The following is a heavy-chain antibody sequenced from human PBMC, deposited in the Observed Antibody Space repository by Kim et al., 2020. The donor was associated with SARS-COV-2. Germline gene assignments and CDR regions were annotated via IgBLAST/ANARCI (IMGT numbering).Heavy chain of an antibody. CDR2: INHSGST. J-gene: IGHJ4*02. Sequence: SETLSLTCAVYGGSFSGYYWSWIRQPPGKGLEWIGEINHSGSTNYNPSLKSRVTISVDTSKNQFSLKLSSVTAADTAVYYCARGPYMVRGGGFNYWGQGTLVTVSS. D-gene: IGHD3-10*01. CDR3: ARGPYMVRGGGFNY. CDR1: GGSFSGYY. V-gene: IGHV4-34*01.